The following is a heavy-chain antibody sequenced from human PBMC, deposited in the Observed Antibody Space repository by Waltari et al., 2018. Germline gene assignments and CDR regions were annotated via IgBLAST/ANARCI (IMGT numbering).Heavy chain of an antibody. D-gene: IGHD3-22*01. Sequence: QVQLQESGPGLVKPSETLSLTCAVSGYSISSGYYWGWIRQPPGKGLEWIGSIYHSGSTCYNPALKSRVTISVDTSKSQFSLKLSSVTAADTAVYYCARVDYDSSGYLVDYWGQGTLVTVSS. CDR1: GYSISSGYY. CDR3: ARVDYDSSGYLVDY. CDR2: IYHSGST. J-gene: IGHJ4*02. V-gene: IGHV4-38-2*01.